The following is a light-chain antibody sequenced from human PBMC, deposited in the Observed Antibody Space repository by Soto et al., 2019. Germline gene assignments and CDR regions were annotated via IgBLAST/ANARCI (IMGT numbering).Light chain of an antibody. CDR1: QSLSNTY. V-gene: IGKV3-20*01. J-gene: IGKJ4*01. Sequence: EIVLTQSPGTLSLSPRERATLSCRASQSLSNTYLAWYQQKPGQAPRLLITGISKRAPGIPDRFSGSGSGTDFSLTISRLEPEDFAVYYCQQFDGSITFGGGTKVDI. CDR2: GIS. CDR3: QQFDGSIT.